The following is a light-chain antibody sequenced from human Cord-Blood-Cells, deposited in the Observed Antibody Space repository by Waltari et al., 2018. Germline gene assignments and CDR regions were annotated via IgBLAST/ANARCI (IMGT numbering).Light chain of an antibody. CDR2: WAS. J-gene: IGKJ4*01. Sequence: DIVMTQSPDSLAVSLGERATINCKSSQSVLYSSTNKNYLAWYQQKPGQPPKLLIYWASTRESGVPDRFSGSGSGTDFTLTISSLQAEDVAVYYCQQYYSTPLTFGGGTNVEIK. CDR1: QSVLYSSTNKNY. V-gene: IGKV4-1*01. CDR3: QQYYSTPLT.